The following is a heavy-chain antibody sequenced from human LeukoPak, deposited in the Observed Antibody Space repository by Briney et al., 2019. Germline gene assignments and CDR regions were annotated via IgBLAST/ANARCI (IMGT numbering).Heavy chain of an antibody. CDR3: AKDPYSSSWIIDY. J-gene: IGHJ4*02. D-gene: IGHD6-13*01. Sequence: GRSLRLSCAASGFTFSSYGMHWVRQAPGKGLEWVAVISYDGSNKYYADSVKGRFTISRDNSKNTLYLQMNSLRAEDTAVYYCAKDPYSSSWIIDYWGQGTLVTVSS. CDR1: GFTFSSYG. CDR2: ISYDGSNK. V-gene: IGHV3-30*18.